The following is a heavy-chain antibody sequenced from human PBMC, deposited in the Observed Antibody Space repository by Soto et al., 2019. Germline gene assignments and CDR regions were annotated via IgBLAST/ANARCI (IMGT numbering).Heavy chain of an antibody. V-gene: IGHV4-30-2*01. CDR3: AATVFGEYSHYALDV. CDR2: IYHTGTT. CDR1: GDSITSVGYS. Sequence: SETLSLTCAVSGDSITSVGYSWSWIRQPPGKALEWIGYIYHTGTTYYTAAIKSRVTISLDRSKNRISLSLNSVTAADTAVYYCAATVFGEYSHYALDVWGQGTTVTVSS. J-gene: IGHJ6*02. D-gene: IGHD3-3*01.